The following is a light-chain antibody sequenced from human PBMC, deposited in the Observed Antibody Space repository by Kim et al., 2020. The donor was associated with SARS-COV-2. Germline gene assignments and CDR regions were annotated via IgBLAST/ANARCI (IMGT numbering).Light chain of an antibody. CDR3: LKYNSAPWT. Sequence: ASVGDRVTITCRASQDIGNFLAWYQQKPGKVPRVLIYAAAALHSGVPSRFSGSGSGTDFTLTISSLQPEDVGSYYCLKYNSAPWTFGHGTKVDIK. J-gene: IGKJ1*01. V-gene: IGKV1-27*01. CDR1: QDIGNF. CDR2: AAA.